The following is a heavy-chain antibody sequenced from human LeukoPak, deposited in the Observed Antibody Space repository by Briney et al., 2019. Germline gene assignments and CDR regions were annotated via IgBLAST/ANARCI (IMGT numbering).Heavy chain of an antibody. D-gene: IGHD1-7*01. V-gene: IGHV3-74*01. CDR3: AKARNFRFEY. Sequence: GGSLRLSCATSGLTFRTTWMHWVRQAPGKGLMWVSRMNGEGTTIDYADSVKGRFTVSRDYAKTTLFLQMNNLRTEDTALYFCAKARNFRFEYWGQGSLVIVSA. CDR1: GLTFRTTW. J-gene: IGHJ4*02. CDR2: MNGEGTTI.